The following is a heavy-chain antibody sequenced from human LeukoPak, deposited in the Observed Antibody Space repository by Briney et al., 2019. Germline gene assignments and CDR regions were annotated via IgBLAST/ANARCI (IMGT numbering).Heavy chain of an antibody. CDR2: ISGSGGST. J-gene: IGHJ4*02. CDR3: ARDRDTDDILTGYYRPSGLDY. CDR1: GFTFSSYA. V-gene: IGHV3-23*01. D-gene: IGHD3-9*01. Sequence: GGSLRLSCAASGFTFSSYAMSWVRQAPGKGLEWASAISGSGGSTYYADSVKGRFTISRDNSKNTLYLQMNSLRAEDTAVYYCARDRDTDDILTGYYRPSGLDYWGQGTLVTVSS.